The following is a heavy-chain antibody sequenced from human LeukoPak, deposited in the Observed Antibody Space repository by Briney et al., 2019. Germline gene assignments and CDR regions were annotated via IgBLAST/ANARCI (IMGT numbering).Heavy chain of an antibody. CDR3: ARDSPNIHVHF. Sequence: GGSLRLSCAASGLTLSTYSVNWFRHTPGKGLEWLSYISHGSNIIYHADSVKGRFTISRDDAKNLVYLQMNSLKAEDTAVYYCARDSPNIHVHFWGQGTLVTVSS. CDR2: ISHGSNII. D-gene: IGHD2/OR15-2a*01. CDR1: GLTLSTYS. J-gene: IGHJ4*02. V-gene: IGHV3-48*01.